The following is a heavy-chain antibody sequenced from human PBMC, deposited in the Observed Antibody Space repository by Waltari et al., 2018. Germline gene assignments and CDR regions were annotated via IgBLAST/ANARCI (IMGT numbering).Heavy chain of an antibody. D-gene: IGHD3-16*01. CDR2: ITGGGTNT. CDR3: AKGLGMRDWYFDI. Sequence: EVRVLESGGGLVQPGGSLRLSCAASGLTFKKSEIAWVRQAPGKGLECVAVITGGGTNTYYADSVKGRFTVSRVNSKNTLDLQMNNLRLEDTAVYFCAKGLGMRDWYFDIWGRGTLLTVSS. CDR1: GLTFKKSE. V-gene: IGHV3-23*01. J-gene: IGHJ2*01.